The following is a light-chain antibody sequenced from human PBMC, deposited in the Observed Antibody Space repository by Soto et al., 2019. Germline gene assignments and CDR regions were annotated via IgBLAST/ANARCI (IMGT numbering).Light chain of an antibody. CDR3: QQSYSTPFT. J-gene: IGKJ5*01. CDR1: QSISSY. Sequence: DIQMTQSPSSLSASVGDRVTITCRASQSISSYLNWYQQKPGKAPKLLIYAASSLQSGVPSRFSGSGSGTDFTLTISSLQPEDFANDYCQQSYSTPFTFGQGTRLEIK. V-gene: IGKV1-39*01. CDR2: AAS.